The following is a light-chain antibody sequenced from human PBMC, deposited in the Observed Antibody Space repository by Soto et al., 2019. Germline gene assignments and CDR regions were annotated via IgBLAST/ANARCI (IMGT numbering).Light chain of an antibody. CDR2: GSS. J-gene: IGKJ1*01. Sequence: EIVMTQSPATLSVSPGERATLSCRASQRVSNNVAWYQQKPGQPPRLLIYGSSTRATGIPARFSGSGSGTEFTLTISSLQSEDFAVFHCKQYNNWPWTFGQGTRVEIK. CDR1: QRVSNN. CDR3: KQYNNWPWT. V-gene: IGKV3-15*01.